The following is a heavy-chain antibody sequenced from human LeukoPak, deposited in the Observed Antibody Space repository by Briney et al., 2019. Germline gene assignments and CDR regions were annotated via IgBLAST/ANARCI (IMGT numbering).Heavy chain of an antibody. CDR2: INHSGST. Sequence: PSETLSLTCAVYGGSFSGYYWSWIRQPPGKGLEWIGEINHSGSTNYNPSLKSRVTISVDTSKNQFPLRLTSVTAADTAVYYCARHRRVTNWYVDFWGQGTLVTVSS. D-gene: IGHD1-1*01. V-gene: IGHV4-34*01. CDR3: ARHRRVTNWYVDF. J-gene: IGHJ4*02. CDR1: GGSFSGYY.